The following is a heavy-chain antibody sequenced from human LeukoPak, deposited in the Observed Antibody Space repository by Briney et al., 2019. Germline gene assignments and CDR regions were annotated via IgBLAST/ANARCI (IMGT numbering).Heavy chain of an antibody. CDR1: GFTFSNYA. J-gene: IGHJ4*02. V-gene: IGHV3-23*01. D-gene: IGHD6-6*01. CDR3: AGAQGIAARW. CDR2: ITGGGSGI. Sequence: PGGSLRLSCAASGFTFSNYAMSWVRQAPGKGLEWVSAITGGGSGIYYADSMKSRFTISRDNSKNTLYLQMNSLRAEDTAVYYCAGAQGIAARWWGQGTLVTVSS.